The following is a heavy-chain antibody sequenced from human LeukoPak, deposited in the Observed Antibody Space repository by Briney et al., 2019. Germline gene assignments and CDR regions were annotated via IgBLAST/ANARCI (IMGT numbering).Heavy chain of an antibody. CDR3: ARGGTIFGVVKSSAWFDP. D-gene: IGHD3-3*01. V-gene: IGHV4-39*07. Sequence: SETLSLTCTVSGGSISSTSYYWGWIRQPPGKGLEWIGSIHFSGSTYYNPSLKSRVTISVDTSKNQFSLKLSSVTAADTAVYYCARGGTIFGVVKSSAWFDPWGQGTLVTVSS. CDR2: IHFSGST. CDR1: GGSISSTSYY. J-gene: IGHJ5*02.